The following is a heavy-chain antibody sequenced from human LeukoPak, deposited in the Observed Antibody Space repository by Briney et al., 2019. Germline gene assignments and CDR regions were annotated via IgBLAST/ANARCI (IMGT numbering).Heavy chain of an antibody. Sequence: ASVKVSCKASGGTFSNHAVSWVRQAPGQGLEWMGVIIPISSTATYAQSFQGRVTITADEYTSTVYMELSRLTSEDTAVYYCARWAGESTIWYPALFDYWGQGTLVTVSS. V-gene: IGHV1-69*13. CDR3: ARWAGESTIWYPALFDY. J-gene: IGHJ4*02. CDR2: IIPISSTA. D-gene: IGHD6-13*01. CDR1: GGTFSNHA.